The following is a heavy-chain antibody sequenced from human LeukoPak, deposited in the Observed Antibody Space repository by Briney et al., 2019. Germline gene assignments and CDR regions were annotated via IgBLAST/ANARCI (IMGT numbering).Heavy chain of an antibody. CDR1: GFTFSDYY. CDR3: ARDRDVVVVAHLFDY. D-gene: IGHD2-15*01. J-gene: IGHJ4*02. CDR2: ISSSGSTI. Sequence: PGGSLRLSCAASGFTFSDYYMSWIRQAPGKGLEWVSYISSSGSTIYYADSVKGRFTISRDNAKNSLYLQMNSLRAEETAVYYCARDRDVVVVAHLFDYWGQGPLVTVPS. V-gene: IGHV3-11*04.